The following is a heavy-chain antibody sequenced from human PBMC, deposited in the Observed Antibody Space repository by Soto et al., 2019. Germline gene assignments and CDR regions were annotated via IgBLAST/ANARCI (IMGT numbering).Heavy chain of an antibody. CDR1: GDTFNSYV. CDR2: IITAFGTT. CDR3: TMSYGYEFGGSLDN. V-gene: IGHV1-69*01. Sequence: QVQLVQSGPEVKKPGSSVKVSCKASGDTFNSYVITWVRQAPGQGLEWLGGIITAFGTTSYAQNFQDRLTITADEAATTDHMELRSLTSDDTAMYYCTMSYGYEFGGSLDNWGQGTLVTVSS. D-gene: IGHD5-18*01. J-gene: IGHJ4*02.